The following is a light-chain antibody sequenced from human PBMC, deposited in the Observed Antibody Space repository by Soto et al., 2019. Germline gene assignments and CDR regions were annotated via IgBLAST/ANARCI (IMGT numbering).Light chain of an antibody. CDR3: VLYMGGGISV. CDR1: SGSVSTNYY. V-gene: IGLV8-61*01. Sequence: QAVVTQEPSFSVSPGGTVTLTCGLSSGSVSTNYYPSWYQQTPGQAPRPLIYSTNIRSSGVPDRFSGSILGNKAALTITGAQADDESDYYCVLYMGGGISVFGGGTQLTVL. J-gene: IGLJ2*01. CDR2: STN.